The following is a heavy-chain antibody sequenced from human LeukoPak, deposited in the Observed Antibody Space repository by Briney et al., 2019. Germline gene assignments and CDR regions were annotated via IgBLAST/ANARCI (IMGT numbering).Heavy chain of an antibody. V-gene: IGHV4-61*02. J-gene: IGHJ4*02. D-gene: IGHD6-19*01. Sequence: SETLSLTCTVSGGSISSGSYYWSWIRQPAGKGLEWIGRIYTSGSTNYNPSLKSRVTISVDTSKNQFSPKLSSVTAADTAVYYCARAYSSGCHDYRGQGTLVTVSS. CDR1: GGSISSGSYY. CDR2: IYTSGST. CDR3: ARAYSSGCHDY.